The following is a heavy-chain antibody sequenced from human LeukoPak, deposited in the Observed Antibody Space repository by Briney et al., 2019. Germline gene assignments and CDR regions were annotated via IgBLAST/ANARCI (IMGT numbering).Heavy chain of an antibody. CDR1: GFTFSSYW. CDR3: ARQKTTYYYDSSGYYQLKYYFDY. J-gene: IGHJ4*02. Sequence: GGSLRLSCAASGFTFSSYWMSWVRQAPGKGLEWVANIKQDGSEKYYVDSVKGRFTISRDNAKNSLYLQMNSLRAEDTAVYYCARQKTTYYYDSSGYYQLKYYFDYWGQGTLVTVSS. D-gene: IGHD3-22*01. CDR2: IKQDGSEK. V-gene: IGHV3-7*01.